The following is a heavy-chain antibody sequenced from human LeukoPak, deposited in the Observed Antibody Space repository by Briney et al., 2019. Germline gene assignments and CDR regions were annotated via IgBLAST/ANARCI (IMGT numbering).Heavy chain of an antibody. V-gene: IGHV4-4*07. J-gene: IGHJ5*02. Sequence: SETLSLTCTVSGGSISSYYWSWIRQPAGKGLEWIGRIYTSGSTNYNPSLKSRVTISVDTSKNQFSLKLNSVTAADTAVYYCARWSGYYDSSGFDPWGQGTLVTVSS. CDR2: IYTSGST. CDR3: ARWSGYYDSSGFDP. CDR1: GGSISSYY. D-gene: IGHD3-22*01.